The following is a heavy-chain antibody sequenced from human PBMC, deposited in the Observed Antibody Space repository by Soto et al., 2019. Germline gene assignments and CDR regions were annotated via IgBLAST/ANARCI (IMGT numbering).Heavy chain of an antibody. CDR2: IDSGGRTT. D-gene: IGHD3-10*01. Sequence: PGGSLRLSCAASGFTFSSDWMHWFRQAPGKGLVWVSRIDSGGRTTTYADSVKGRFTISRDNAKNTLYLQMNGLRAEDTALYYRARWFTYGNFAYFDYWGHGTQVPVSS. CDR3: ARWFTYGNFAYFDY. V-gene: IGHV3-74*01. CDR1: GFTFSSDW. J-gene: IGHJ4*01.